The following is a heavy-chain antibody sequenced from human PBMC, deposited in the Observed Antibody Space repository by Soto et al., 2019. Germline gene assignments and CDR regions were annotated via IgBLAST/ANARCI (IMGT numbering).Heavy chain of an antibody. CDR2: VYPDDSDI. V-gene: IGHV5-51*01. D-gene: IGHD1-26*01. Sequence: EVQLVQSGAEVKKPGESLKISCKGSGYSFGNFWIAWVRQMPRKGLEWMGIVYPDDSDIRYSPSFQGQVTISADKSVSTAYLHLSTLRASDTAIYYCAKTLVGGGALDIWGQGTVVTVSS. CDR1: GYSFGNFW. CDR3: AKTLVGGGALDI. J-gene: IGHJ3*02.